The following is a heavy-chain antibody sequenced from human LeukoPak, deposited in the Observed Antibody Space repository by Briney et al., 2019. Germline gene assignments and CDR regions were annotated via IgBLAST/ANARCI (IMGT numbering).Heavy chain of an antibody. V-gene: IGHV1-69*04. CDR3: ARDGYSYGRRGAFDI. Sequence: SVKVPCKASGGTFSSYAISWVRQAPGQGLEWMGRIIPILGIANYAQKFQGRVTITADKSTSTAYMELSSLRSEDTAVYYCARDGYSYGRRGAFDIWGQGTMVAVSS. D-gene: IGHD5-18*01. CDR2: IIPILGIA. J-gene: IGHJ3*02. CDR1: GGTFSSYA.